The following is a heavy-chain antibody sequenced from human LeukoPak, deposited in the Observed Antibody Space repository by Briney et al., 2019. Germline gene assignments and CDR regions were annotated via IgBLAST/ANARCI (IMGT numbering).Heavy chain of an antibody. V-gene: IGHV4-31*03. Sequence: PSETLSLTCTVSGGSISSGGYYWSWIRQHPGKGLEWIGYIYYSGSTYYNPSLKSRVTISVDTSKNQFSLKLSSVTAADTAVYYCARTDFGRSFDYWGQGTLVTVSS. CDR2: IYYSGST. J-gene: IGHJ4*02. CDR1: GGSISSGGYY. D-gene: IGHD3-3*01. CDR3: ARTDFGRSFDY.